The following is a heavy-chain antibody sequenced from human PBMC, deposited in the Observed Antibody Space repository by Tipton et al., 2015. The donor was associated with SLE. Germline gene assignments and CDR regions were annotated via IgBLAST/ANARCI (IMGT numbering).Heavy chain of an antibody. V-gene: IGHV3-23*01. CDR2: ISGSGGRT. D-gene: IGHD6-13*01. J-gene: IGHJ6*03. CDR1: GFTFSSYF. Sequence: SLRLSCAASGFTFSSYFMSWVRQAPGKGLEWVSAISGSGGRTDYADSVKGRFTISRDNANNSLFLQMNSLRAEDTAVYYCARDEYSSSWGDYYYYMDVWGTGTTVTVSS. CDR3: ARDEYSSSWGDYYYYMDV.